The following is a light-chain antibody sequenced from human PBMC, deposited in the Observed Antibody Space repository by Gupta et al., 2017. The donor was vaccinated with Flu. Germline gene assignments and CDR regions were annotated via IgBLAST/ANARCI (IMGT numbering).Light chain of an antibody. CDR2: VAS. Sequence: EIAMTQPPATLSVSPGESATLSCRASQSVSNNLAWYQQKPGQAPRLLIYVASTWATGIPARFSGSGSGTEFTLTISSLQSEDFAVYYCQQYNNYPLTFGGGTKVEIK. V-gene: IGKV3-15*01. CDR1: QSVSNN. CDR3: QQYNNYPLT. J-gene: IGKJ4*01.